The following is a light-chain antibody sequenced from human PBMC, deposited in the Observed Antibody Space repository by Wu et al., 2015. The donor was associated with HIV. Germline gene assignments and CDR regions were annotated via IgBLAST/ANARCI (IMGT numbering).Light chain of an antibody. J-gene: IGKJ1*01. CDR2: GAS. CDR3: QQYCTSPRT. V-gene: IGKV3-20*01. Sequence: EIVLTQSPATLSLSPGERATLSCRASQSVSSYLAWYQQKPGQAPRLLIWGASTRATGIPARFSGSGSGTDFTLTISRVEPEDFAVYYCQQYCTSPRTFGQGTKVEIK. CDR1: QSVSSY.